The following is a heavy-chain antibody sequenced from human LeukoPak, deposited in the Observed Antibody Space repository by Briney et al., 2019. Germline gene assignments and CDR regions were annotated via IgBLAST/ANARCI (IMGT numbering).Heavy chain of an antibody. CDR1: GGSFSGYS. CDR3: ARAFEVGANENDY. V-gene: IGHV4-34*01. Sequence: SETLSLTCAIYGGSFSGYSWTWIRQPPGKGLEWIGEFSHSGFPVYNPSLGGRVTISVDTSKNQFSLKLSSVTAADTAVYYCARAFEVGANENDYWGQGTLVTVSS. D-gene: IGHD1-26*01. CDR2: FSHSGFP. J-gene: IGHJ4*02.